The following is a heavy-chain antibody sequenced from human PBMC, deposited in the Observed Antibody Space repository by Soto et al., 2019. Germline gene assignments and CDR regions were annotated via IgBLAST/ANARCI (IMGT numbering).Heavy chain of an antibody. CDR3: AKDIAASGWYSLDY. Sequence: PGGSLRLSCAASGFTFEDYTMHWVRQAPGKGLEWVSLISWDGGSTYYADSVKGRFTISRDNSKNSLYLQMNSLRTEDTALYYCAKDIAASGWYSLDYWGQGTLVTVS. CDR1: GFTFEDYT. J-gene: IGHJ4*02. CDR2: ISWDGGST. D-gene: IGHD6-19*01. V-gene: IGHV3-43*01.